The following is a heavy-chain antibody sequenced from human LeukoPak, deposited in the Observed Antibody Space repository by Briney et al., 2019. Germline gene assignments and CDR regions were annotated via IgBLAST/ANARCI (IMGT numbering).Heavy chain of an antibody. CDR2: ISAYNGNT. Sequence: ASVKVSCKASGYTFTSYGISWVRQAPGQGLEWMGWISAYNGNTNYAQKLQGRVTMTTDTSTSTAYMELRSLRSDDTAVYYCARAETLHCSSTSCYLGWFDPWGQGTLVTVSS. CDR3: ARAETLHCSSTSCYLGWFDP. V-gene: IGHV1-18*01. D-gene: IGHD2-2*01. J-gene: IGHJ5*02. CDR1: GYTFTSYG.